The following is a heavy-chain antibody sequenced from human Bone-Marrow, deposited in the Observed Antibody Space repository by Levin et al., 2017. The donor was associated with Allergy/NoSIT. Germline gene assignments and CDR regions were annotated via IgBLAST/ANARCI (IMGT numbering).Heavy chain of an antibody. CDR3: AKDILSGSYSNDAFDI. CDR2: ISWNSNTI. J-gene: IGHJ3*02. Sequence: GGSLRLSCVASGFTFDDYAMHWVRQAPGKGLEWVSGISWNSNTIGYADSVKGRFTISRDNAKNSLYLQMNSLRADDTALYYCAKDILSGSYSNDAFDIWGQGTMVTVSS. CDR1: GFTFDDYA. V-gene: IGHV3-9*01. D-gene: IGHD3-10*01.